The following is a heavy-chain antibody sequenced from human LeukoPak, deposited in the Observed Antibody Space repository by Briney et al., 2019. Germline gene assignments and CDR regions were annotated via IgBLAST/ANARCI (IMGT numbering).Heavy chain of an antibody. CDR2: ISGSGGRP. J-gene: IGHJ6*02. Sequence: GGSLRLSCAASGFTFSSYAMSWVRQAPGKGLAWVSAISGSGGRPYYADSLKGRFTIARDNSKNPLYLQMNSLRAEDTAVYYCATDYGDYRRYYYYGMDVWGQGTTVTVSS. D-gene: IGHD4-17*01. CDR1: GFTFSSYA. V-gene: IGHV3-23*01. CDR3: ATDYGDYRRYYYYGMDV.